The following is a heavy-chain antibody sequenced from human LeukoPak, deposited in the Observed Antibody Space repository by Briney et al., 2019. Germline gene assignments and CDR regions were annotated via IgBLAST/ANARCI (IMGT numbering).Heavy chain of an antibody. Sequence: SETLSLTCTVSGGSISSYYWSWIRQPPGKGLEWIGYIYYSGSTYYNPSLKSRVTISVDTSKNQFSLKLSSVTAADTAVYYCARGAHGSGSYSFWFDYWGQGTLVTVSS. D-gene: IGHD3-10*01. V-gene: IGHV4-59*01. CDR1: GGSISSYY. CDR2: IYYSGST. J-gene: IGHJ4*02. CDR3: ARGAHGSGSYSFWFDY.